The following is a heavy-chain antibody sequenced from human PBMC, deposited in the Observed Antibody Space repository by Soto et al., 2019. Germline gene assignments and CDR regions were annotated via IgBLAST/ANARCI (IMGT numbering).Heavy chain of an antibody. J-gene: IGHJ6*02. CDR2: IYPGDSDT. V-gene: IGHV5-51*01. D-gene: IGHD4-17*01. Sequence: PGESLKISCKGSGYSFTSYWIGWVRQMPGKGLEWMGIIYPGDSDTRYSPSFQGQVTISADKSISTAYLQWSSLKASDTAMYYRARQEELPGDYASYAVYYGMDVWGQGTTVTVSS. CDR1: GYSFTSYW. CDR3: ARQEELPGDYASYAVYYGMDV.